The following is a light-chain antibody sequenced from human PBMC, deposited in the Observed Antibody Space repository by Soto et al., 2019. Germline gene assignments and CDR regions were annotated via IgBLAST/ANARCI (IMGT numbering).Light chain of an antibody. CDR2: DAS. Sequence: DIQLTQSPSTLSASVGDRVTITCRASQSVTDWLAWYQQKPGKAPKLLLYDASSLQSGVPPRWIGRGYGTXXXXTXSSLQPDDFATYYCQQYYRSCTFGQGTKVEIK. CDR3: QQYYRSCT. J-gene: IGKJ2*02. V-gene: IGKV1-5*01. CDR1: QSVTDW.